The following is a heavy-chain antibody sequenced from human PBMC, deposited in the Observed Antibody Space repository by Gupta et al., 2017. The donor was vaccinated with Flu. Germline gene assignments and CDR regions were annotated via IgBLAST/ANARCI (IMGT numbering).Heavy chain of an antibody. CDR1: GASISNYY. J-gene: IGHJ2*01. CDR3: ARDGVWDYTDWYFDV. D-gene: IGHD1-26*01. Sequence: QVQLQESGPGLVKPSETLSLTCTVSGASISNYYWSWIRQPAGKGLEWIGRTSTSGDTKSNPSLNSRITMSLDTSKNQVSLKLNSVTAADTAVYYCARDGVWDYTDWYFDVGGRGTLVTVSS. CDR2: TSTSGDT. V-gene: IGHV4-4*07.